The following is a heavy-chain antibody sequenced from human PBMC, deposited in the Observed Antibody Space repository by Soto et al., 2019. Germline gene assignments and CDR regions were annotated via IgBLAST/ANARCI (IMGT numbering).Heavy chain of an antibody. J-gene: IGHJ4*02. CDR2: ISGGGDTS. D-gene: IGHD6-19*01. V-gene: IGHV3-23*01. CDR1: GFTFSNYA. CDR3: AKEGTSGLYYFYT. Sequence: PGGSLRLSCAVSGFTFSNYAISWVRQAPGKGLEWVSIISGGGDTSYYADSVKGRFTISRDNSRNTFYLQMNSLRAGDSAKYYCAKEGTSGLYYFYTWGPGTLVTVSS.